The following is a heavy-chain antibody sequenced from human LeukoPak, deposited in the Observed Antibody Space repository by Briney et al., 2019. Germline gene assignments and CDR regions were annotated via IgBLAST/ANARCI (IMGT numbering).Heavy chain of an antibody. Sequence: PSETLSLTCTVSGGSISSYYWSWIRQPAGKGLEWIGRIYTSGSTNYNPSLKSRVTMSVDTSKNQFSLKLSSVTAADTAVYYCAREYDSGSYNEWYFDLWGRGTLVTVSS. V-gene: IGHV4-4*07. J-gene: IGHJ2*01. CDR2: IYTSGST. CDR1: GGSISSYY. CDR3: AREYDSGSYNEWYFDL. D-gene: IGHD1-26*01.